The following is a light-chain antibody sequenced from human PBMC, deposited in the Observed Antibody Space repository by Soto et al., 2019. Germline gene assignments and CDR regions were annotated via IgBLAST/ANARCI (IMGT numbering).Light chain of an antibody. CDR3: CSYASSTIYV. CDR2: DVT. Sequence: QSALTQPASLSGSPGQSITISCTGTSSDVGVYHFVSWYQQLPGNAPKLLIHDVTLRPSGVSDRFSGSKSGTTASLTISGLEAEDEADYYCCSYASSTIYVFGTGTKLTVL. V-gene: IGLV2-14*03. J-gene: IGLJ1*01. CDR1: SSDVGVYHF.